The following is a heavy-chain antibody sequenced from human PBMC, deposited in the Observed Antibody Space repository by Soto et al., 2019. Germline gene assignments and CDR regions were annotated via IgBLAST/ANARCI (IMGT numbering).Heavy chain of an antibody. D-gene: IGHD2-15*01. Sequence: QVQLVESGGGVVQPGRSLRLSCAASGFTFSSYGMHWVRQAPGKGLEWVAVIWYDGSNKYYADSVKGRFTISRDNSKKTLYLQMNRLTAEDTGVYYWAREGLLLWYFDLWGRGTLVTVSS. V-gene: IGHV3-33*01. CDR1: GFTFSSYG. CDR3: AREGLLLWYFDL. J-gene: IGHJ2*01. CDR2: IWYDGSNK.